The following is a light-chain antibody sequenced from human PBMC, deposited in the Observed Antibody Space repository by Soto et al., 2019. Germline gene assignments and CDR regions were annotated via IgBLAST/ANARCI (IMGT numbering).Light chain of an antibody. CDR3: QQYSSVPV. J-gene: IGKJ3*01. V-gene: IGKV1-27*01. CDR2: AAS. Sequence: DIQMTQSPTSLSASVGDRVTITCRASQGIRNFVAWYQQKPGKAPKLLIYAASTLQSGVPARFSGSGSGTDFTLTINSLQPEDVATYSCQQYSSVPVFGPGNKVEIK. CDR1: QGIRNF.